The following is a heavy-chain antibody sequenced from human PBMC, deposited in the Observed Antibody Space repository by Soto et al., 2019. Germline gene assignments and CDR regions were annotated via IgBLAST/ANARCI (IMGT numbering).Heavy chain of an antibody. CDR1: GVSISSGGDS. J-gene: IGHJ4*02. V-gene: IGHV4-30-2*01. D-gene: IGHD2-8*01. CDR2: SYHSAST. CDR3: ARGNVVGIDY. Sequence: QLQLQESGSGLVKPSQTLSLTCAVSGVSISSGGDSWSWLLQPPGKGLEWIGYSYHSASTYYNPSPKRRITTSVNRSKKQFSLKLSSVTAVDTAVYYCARGNVVGIDYWGQGTLFTVSS.